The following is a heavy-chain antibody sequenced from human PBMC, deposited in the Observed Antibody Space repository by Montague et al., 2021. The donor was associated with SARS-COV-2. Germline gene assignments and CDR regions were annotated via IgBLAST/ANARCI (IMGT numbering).Heavy chain of an antibody. CDR3: ARTPAVYVVVVPAARGHFDY. Sequence: TLSLTCTVSGGSISSGGYYWSWVRQHPGKGLEWIGYIYYSGSTYYNPSLKSRVTISVDTSKNQFSLKLSSVTAADTAVYYCARTPAVYVVVVPAARGHFDYWGQGTLATVSS. V-gene: IGHV4-31*03. D-gene: IGHD2-2*01. CDR2: IYYSGST. CDR1: GGSISSGGYY. J-gene: IGHJ4*02.